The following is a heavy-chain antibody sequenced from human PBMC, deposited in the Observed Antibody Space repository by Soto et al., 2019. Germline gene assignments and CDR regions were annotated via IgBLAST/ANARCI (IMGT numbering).Heavy chain of an antibody. D-gene: IGHD3-16*01. CDR2: ISHSGST. V-gene: IGHV4-34*01. CDR3: ARRAIMITFGVVISPGYLDY. J-gene: IGHJ4*02. CDR1: GWSFSCYY. Sequence: SGTLSLTCAVYGWSFSCYYWSWVRQPPGKGLVWIGEISHSGSTNYNPALKSRVTISVDTSKNQFSLKLSSVTAADTAVYYCARRAIMITFGVVISPGYLDYWGQGTPVTVSS.